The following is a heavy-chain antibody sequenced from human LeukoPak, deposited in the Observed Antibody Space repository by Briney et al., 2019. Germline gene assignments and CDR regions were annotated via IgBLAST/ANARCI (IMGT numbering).Heavy chain of an antibody. CDR3: ARDGYCSSNSCYPELLVP. Sequence: SVKVSCKASGGTFSSYTISWVRQAPGQGLEWMRRIIPILGIANYAQKFQGRVTITADKSTSTAYMELSSLRSEDTAVYYCARDGYCSSNSCYPELLVPWGQGILVTVSS. J-gene: IGHJ4*02. V-gene: IGHV1-69*04. D-gene: IGHD2-2*01. CDR2: IIPILGIA. CDR1: GGTFSSYT.